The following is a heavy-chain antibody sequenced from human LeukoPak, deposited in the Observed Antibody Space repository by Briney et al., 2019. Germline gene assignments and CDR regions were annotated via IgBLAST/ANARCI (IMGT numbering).Heavy chain of an antibody. V-gene: IGHV4-61*02. D-gene: IGHD1-26*01. CDR2: IYTSGST. Sequence: PSETLSLTCTVSGGSISSGSYYWSWIRQPAGKGLEWIGRIYTSGSTNYNPSLKSRVTISVDTSKNQFSLKLSSVTAADTAVYYCARGVGAQLDYWGQGTVVTVSS. J-gene: IGHJ4*02. CDR1: GGSISSGSYY. CDR3: ARGVGAQLDY.